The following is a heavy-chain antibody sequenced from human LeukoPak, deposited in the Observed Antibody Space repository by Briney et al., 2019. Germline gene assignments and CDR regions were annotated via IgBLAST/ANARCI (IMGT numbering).Heavy chain of an antibody. CDR2: TSDRGDYT. J-gene: IGHJ1*01. Sequence: GGSLRLSCAASGFTFTSYSMSWVRQAPGKGLEWVSGTSDRGDYTYYADSVKGRFTISRDNSKNTLYLQMNSLRAEDTAVYYCAKDSGIPARGKVEYFQDWGQGTLVTVPS. CDR3: AKDSGIPARGKVEYFQD. D-gene: IGHD6-13*01. V-gene: IGHV3-23*01. CDR1: GFTFTSYS.